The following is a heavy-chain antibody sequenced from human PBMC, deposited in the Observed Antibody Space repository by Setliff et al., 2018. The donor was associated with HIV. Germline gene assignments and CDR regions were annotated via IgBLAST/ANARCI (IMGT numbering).Heavy chain of an antibody. V-gene: IGHV3-23*01. Sequence: GGSLRLSCAASGFSFRNFPMTWVRQAPGEGLGWVSVISGSGESSYYGDTVKGRFNISRDNSKNTLHLQMSSLRTEDTAVHYCVKGGTSACYESYYYFYMDVWGKGTTVTV. CDR3: VKGGTSACYESYYYFYMDV. CDR1: GFSFRNFP. D-gene: IGHD3-22*01. CDR2: ISGSGESS. J-gene: IGHJ6*03.